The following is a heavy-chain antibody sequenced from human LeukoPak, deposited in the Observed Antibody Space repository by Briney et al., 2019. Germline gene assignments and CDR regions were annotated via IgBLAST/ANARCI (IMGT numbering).Heavy chain of an antibody. CDR2: ISMSSNYI. CDR3: ARQSRQQLASDY. D-gene: IGHD6-13*01. Sequence: TGGSLRLSCAASGFTFISYTMNWVRQAPGKGLEWVSSISMSSNYIYYADSVKGRFTISKDNAKNSLYLQMNSLRAEDTAVYYCARQSRQQLASDYWGQGTLVTVSS. V-gene: IGHV3-21*01. J-gene: IGHJ4*02. CDR1: GFTFISYT.